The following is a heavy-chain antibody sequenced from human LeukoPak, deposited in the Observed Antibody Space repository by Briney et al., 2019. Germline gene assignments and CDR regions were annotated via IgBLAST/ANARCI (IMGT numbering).Heavy chain of an antibody. CDR1: GFTFSSYE. J-gene: IGHJ5*02. V-gene: IGHV3-21*01. Sequence: GGSLRLSCAASGFTFSSYETNWVRQAPGKGLEWVSSISTSSSYIYYADSVKGRFTISRDNAKNSLYLQMNSLRAEDTAVYYCARDRSNIAAADGWFDPWGQGTLVTVSS. CDR2: ISTSSSYI. D-gene: IGHD6-13*01. CDR3: ARDRSNIAAADGWFDP.